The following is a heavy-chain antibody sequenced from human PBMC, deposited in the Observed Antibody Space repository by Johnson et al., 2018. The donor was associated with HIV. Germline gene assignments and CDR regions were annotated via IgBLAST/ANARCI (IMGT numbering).Heavy chain of an antibody. Sequence: QVQLVESGGGVVQPGRSLRLSCAASGFTFGSYAMHWVRQAPGKGLEWVALISFDGGTKYYADSVKGRFSISRDDSKDTLHLHMNSLRPEDTAVYFCAREGNWNPTYGFDVWGQGTIATVSS. CDR2: ISFDGGTK. J-gene: IGHJ3*01. D-gene: IGHD1-1*01. CDR1: GFTFGSYA. V-gene: IGHV3-30*04. CDR3: AREGNWNPTYGFDV.